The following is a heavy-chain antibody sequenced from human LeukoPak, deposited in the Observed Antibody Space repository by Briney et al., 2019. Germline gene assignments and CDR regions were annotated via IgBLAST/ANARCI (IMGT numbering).Heavy chain of an antibody. V-gene: IGHV1-69*05. Sequence: SVKVSCKASGGTFSSYAISWVRQAPGQGLEWMGGIIPIFGTANYAQKFQGRVTITTDESTSTAYMELSSLRSEDTAVYYCARVSYGDYGIDPWGQGTLATVSS. D-gene: IGHD4-17*01. CDR2: IIPIFGTA. J-gene: IGHJ5*02. CDR3: ARVSYGDYGIDP. CDR1: GGTFSSYA.